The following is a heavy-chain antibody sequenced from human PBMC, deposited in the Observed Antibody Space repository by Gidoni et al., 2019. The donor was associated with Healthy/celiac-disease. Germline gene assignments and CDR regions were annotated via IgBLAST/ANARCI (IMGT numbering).Heavy chain of an antibody. CDR2: IWYDGSNK. CDR3: AREGNSGSYYYYFDY. D-gene: IGHD1-26*01. Sequence: QVQLVESGGGVVQPGRSLRLSCAASGFPFSSYGMHWVRQAPGKGLEWVAVIWYDGSNKYYADSVKGRFTISRDNSKNTLYLQMNSLRAEDTAVYYCAREGNSGSYYYYFDYWGQGTLVTVSS. V-gene: IGHV3-33*08. CDR1: GFPFSSYG. J-gene: IGHJ4*02.